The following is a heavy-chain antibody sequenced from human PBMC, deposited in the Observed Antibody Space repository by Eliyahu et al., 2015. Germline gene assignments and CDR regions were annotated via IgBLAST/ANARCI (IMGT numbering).Heavy chain of an antibody. CDR2: ISSSSSYI. CDR1: GFTFXSYT. J-gene: IGHJ6*03. Sequence: EVQLVESGGGLVKPGGSLRLSXAAXGFTFXSYTMNWVRQAPGKGLEWVSSISSSSSYIYYADSVKGRFTISRDNAKNSLYLQMNSLTAEDTAVYYCARVRYDPHYMDVWGKGTTVTVSS. D-gene: IGHD3-22*01. V-gene: IGHV3-21*02. CDR3: ARVRYDPHYMDV.